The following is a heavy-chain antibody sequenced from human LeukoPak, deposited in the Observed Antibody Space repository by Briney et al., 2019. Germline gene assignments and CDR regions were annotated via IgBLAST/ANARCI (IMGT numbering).Heavy chain of an antibody. Sequence: GGSLRLSCAASGFTFSSYAMSWVRQAPGKGLEWVSAISGSGGSTYYADSVKGRFTISRDNSKNALYLQMNSLRAEDTAVYYCAKVLEYTTLDSSGYYSGFDYWGQGTLVTVSS. V-gene: IGHV3-23*01. CDR1: GFTFSSYA. CDR3: AKVLEYTTLDSSGYYSGFDY. J-gene: IGHJ4*02. CDR2: ISGSGGST. D-gene: IGHD3-22*01.